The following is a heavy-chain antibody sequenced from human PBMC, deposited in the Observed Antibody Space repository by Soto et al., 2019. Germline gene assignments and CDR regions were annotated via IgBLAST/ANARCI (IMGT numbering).Heavy chain of an antibody. CDR2: ISYSGSA. V-gene: IGHV4-59*01. CDR1: GGSFNSYS. Sequence: SETLSLTCTISGGSFNSYSWTWIRQPPGKGLEWIGYISYSGSANYNPSLMSRGTMSVDTPENQFSLRLSSMTAADTAVYFCARERPEKYYDSWGRGILVTVSS. J-gene: IGHJ4*02. D-gene: IGHD6-6*01. CDR3: ARERPEKYYDS.